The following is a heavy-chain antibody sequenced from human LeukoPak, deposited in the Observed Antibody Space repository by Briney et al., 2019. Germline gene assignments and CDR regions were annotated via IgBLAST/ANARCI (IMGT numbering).Heavy chain of an antibody. CDR2: ISYDGNNK. CDR1: GFTFSSYA. D-gene: IGHD3-10*01. J-gene: IGHJ4*02. V-gene: IGHV3-30*04. Sequence: PGGSLRLSCAASGFTFSSYAMHWVRQAPGKGLEWVAVISYDGNNKYYADSVKGRFTISRDNSKNTLYLQVNSLRAEDTALYYCAKHGGRGVTTPIDYWGQGTLVTASS. CDR3: AKHGGRGVTTPIDY.